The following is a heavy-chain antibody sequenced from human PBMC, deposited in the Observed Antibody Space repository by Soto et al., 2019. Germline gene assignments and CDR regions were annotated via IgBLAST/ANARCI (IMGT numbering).Heavy chain of an antibody. CDR1: GFTFSSYS. J-gene: IGHJ4*02. CDR3: ARNPYGGNSVY. CDR2: ISSSSSTI. D-gene: IGHD4-17*01. Sequence: EVQLVESGGGLVQPGGSLRLSCAASGFTFSSYSMNWVRQAPGKGLEWVSYISSSSSTIYYADSVKGRFTISRDNAKNSLYLQMNSLRAEDTAVYYCARNPYGGNSVYCGQGTLVTVSS. V-gene: IGHV3-48*01.